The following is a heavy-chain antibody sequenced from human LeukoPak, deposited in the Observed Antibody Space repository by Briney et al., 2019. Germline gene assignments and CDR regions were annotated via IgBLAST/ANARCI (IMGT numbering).Heavy chain of an antibody. V-gene: IGHV3-64*01. J-gene: IGHJ4*02. D-gene: IGHD3-22*01. Sequence: GGALRLSRAASGFTFSSYAMHWVRPAPGRGREYVSAISSNGGSTYYANSVKGRFTISRDNSKNTLYLQMGSLRPEDMAVYYCARDGGTKGGYYFYFDYWGQGTLVTVSS. CDR1: GFTFSSYA. CDR3: ARDGGTKGGYYFYFDY. CDR2: ISSNGGST.